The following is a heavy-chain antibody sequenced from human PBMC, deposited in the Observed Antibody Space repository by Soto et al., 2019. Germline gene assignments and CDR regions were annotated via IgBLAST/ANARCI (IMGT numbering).Heavy chain of an antibody. Sequence: EVQLVESGGGLVQPGGSLRLSCAASGFTFSSDWMSWVRQAPGKGLAWVANIKQDGSEKYYVDSVKGRFTISRDNAKNSLYLQMNSLRAEDTAVYYCARDSYSSSSGYYYYYGRDVWGQGTTVTVSS. CDR3: ARDSYSSSSGYYYYYGRDV. J-gene: IGHJ6*02. D-gene: IGHD6-6*01. V-gene: IGHV3-7*03. CDR2: IKQDGSEK. CDR1: GFTFSSDW.